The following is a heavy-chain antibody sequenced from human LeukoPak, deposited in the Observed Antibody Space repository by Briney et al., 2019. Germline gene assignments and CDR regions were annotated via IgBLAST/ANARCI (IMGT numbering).Heavy chain of an antibody. CDR2: IHYSGST. CDR3: ARDPVATYYDSSDYYEYYYGMDV. D-gene: IGHD3-22*01. J-gene: IGHJ6*02. V-gene: IGHV4-59*01. Sequence: SETLSLTCTVSGGSISPYYWSWIRQPPGKGLEWIGYIHYSGSTNYNPSLKSRVSMSVDTSKNQFSLKLNSVTAADTAVYYCARDPVATYYDSSDYYEYYYGMDVWGQGTTVTVSS. CDR1: GGSISPYY.